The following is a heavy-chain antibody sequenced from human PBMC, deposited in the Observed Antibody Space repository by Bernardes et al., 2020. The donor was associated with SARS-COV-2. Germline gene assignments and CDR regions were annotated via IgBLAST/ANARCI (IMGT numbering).Heavy chain of an antibody. CDR3: AKDEAGRGYSGYERDY. V-gene: IGHV3-30*18. CDR2: ISYDGSNK. D-gene: IGHD5-12*01. J-gene: IGHJ4*02. CDR1: GFTFSSYG. Sequence: GGSLRLSCAASGFTFSSYGMHWVRQAPGKGLEWVAVISYDGSNKYYADSVKGRFTISRDNSKNTLYLQMNSLRAEDTAVYYCAKDEAGRGYSGYERDYWGQGTLVTVSS.